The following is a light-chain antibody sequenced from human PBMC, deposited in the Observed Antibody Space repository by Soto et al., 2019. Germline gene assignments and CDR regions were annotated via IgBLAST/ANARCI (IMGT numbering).Light chain of an antibody. CDR3: QQYNSYPIT. CDR2: AAS. CDR1: ESIRDY. Sequence: DIQMTQSRSSLSASVGDRVTITCRASESIRDYLNWYQQKPGKAPNLLIYAASSLQSGVPSRFSGGGSGTEFTLTISSLQPDDFATYYCQQYNSYPITFGQGTRLEIK. V-gene: IGKV1-17*01. J-gene: IGKJ5*01.